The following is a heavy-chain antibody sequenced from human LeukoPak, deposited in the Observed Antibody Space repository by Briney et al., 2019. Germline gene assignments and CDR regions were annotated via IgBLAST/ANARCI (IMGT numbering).Heavy chain of an antibody. CDR1: GYTFTGYY. J-gene: IGHJ5*02. CDR3: ARDGFYSGSSNWFDP. V-gene: IGHV1-2*02. Sequence: ASVKVSCKASGYTFTGYYMHWVRQAPGQGLEWMGWINPNSGGTNYAQKFQGRVTMTRDTSISTAYMELSRLRSDDTAVYYCARDGFYSGSSNWFDPWGQGTLVTVSS. D-gene: IGHD1-26*01. CDR2: INPNSGGT.